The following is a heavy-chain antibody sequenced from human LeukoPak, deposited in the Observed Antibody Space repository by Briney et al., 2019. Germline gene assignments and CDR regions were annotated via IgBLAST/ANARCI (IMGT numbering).Heavy chain of an antibody. D-gene: IGHD3-22*01. Sequence: GGSLRPSCAVSGITLSNYGMSWVRQAPGKGREWVAGISDGGGRTHYADSGKGRFTISRDNPKNTLYLQMNSLRAEDTAVYFCAKRGVVIRVILVGFHKEAYYFDSWGQGALVTVSS. CDR2: ISDGGGRT. CDR1: GITLSNYG. V-gene: IGHV3-23*01. CDR3: AKRGVVIRVILVGFHKEAYYFDS. J-gene: IGHJ4*02.